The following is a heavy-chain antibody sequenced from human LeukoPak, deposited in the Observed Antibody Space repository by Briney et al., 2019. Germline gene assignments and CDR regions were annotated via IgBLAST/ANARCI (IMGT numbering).Heavy chain of an antibody. CDR3: AAGGVYDLFDY. V-gene: IGHV1-24*01. CDR1: GYTLSDLS. CDR2: FDPGDGET. D-gene: IGHD5/OR15-5a*01. J-gene: IGHJ4*02. Sequence: GASVKVSCKVSGYTLSDLSMHWVRQAPGKGLEWMGGFDPGDGETIYTQKFQGRVTMTEDTSTDTAYMELSSLRSEDTAVYYCAAGGVYDLFDYWGQGTLVTLSS.